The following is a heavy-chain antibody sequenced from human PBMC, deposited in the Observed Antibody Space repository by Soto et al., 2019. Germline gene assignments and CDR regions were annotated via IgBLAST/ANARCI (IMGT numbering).Heavy chain of an antibody. Sequence: GGSLRLSCATSGFTFSNFAMHWVRQAPGKGLEYVSAISSNGGSTYYADSVKGRFTISRDNSKNTLYLQMGSLRAEDMAMYYCARLHQYGDYAPYYYAMDVWGQGTTVTVSS. CDR1: GFTFSNFA. CDR3: ARLHQYGDYAPYYYAMDV. V-gene: IGHV3-64*02. D-gene: IGHD4-17*01. J-gene: IGHJ6*02. CDR2: ISSNGGST.